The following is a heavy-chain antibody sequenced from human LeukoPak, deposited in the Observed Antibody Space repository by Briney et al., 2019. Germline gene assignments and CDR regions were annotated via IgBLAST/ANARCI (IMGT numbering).Heavy chain of an antibody. V-gene: IGHV3-11*01. D-gene: IGHD3-3*01. CDR2: ISSSGSTI. CDR3: ARDRLRIFGVVTYMFDY. CDR1: GFTFSDYY. Sequence: PGGSLRLSCAASGFTFSDYYMSWIRQAPGKGLEWVSYISSSGSTIYYADSVKGRFTTSRDNAKNSLYLQMNSLRAEDTAVYYCARDRLRIFGVVTYMFDYWGQGTPVTVSS. J-gene: IGHJ4*02.